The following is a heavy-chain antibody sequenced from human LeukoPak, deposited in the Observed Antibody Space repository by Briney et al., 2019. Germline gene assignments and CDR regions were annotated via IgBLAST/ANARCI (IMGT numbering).Heavy chain of an antibody. V-gene: IGHV1-2*02. D-gene: IGHD3-3*01. CDR2: INPNSGGT. CDR3: ARGGSTYYDFWSGYGVVERGFDAFDI. J-gene: IGHJ3*02. CDR1: GYTFTGYY. Sequence: ASVKVSCKASGYTFTGYYMHWVRQAPGQGLEWMGWINPNSGGTNYAQKFQGRVTMTRDTSISTAYMELSRLRSDDTAVYYCARGGSTYYDFWSGYGVVERGFDAFDIWGQGTMVTVSS.